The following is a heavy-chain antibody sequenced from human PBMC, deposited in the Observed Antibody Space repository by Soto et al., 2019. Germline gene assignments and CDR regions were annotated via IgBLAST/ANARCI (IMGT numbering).Heavy chain of an antibody. J-gene: IGHJ6*03. Sequence: SETLSLTCTVSGGSLSSYYWSWIRQPPGKGLEWIGYIYYSGSTNYNPSLKSRVTISVDTSKNQFSLKLSSVTAADTAVYYCARVDSSSPYYYYMDVWGKGTTVTVSS. CDR3: ARVDSSSPYYYYMDV. V-gene: IGHV4-59*01. D-gene: IGHD6-6*01. CDR2: IYYSGST. CDR1: GGSLSSYY.